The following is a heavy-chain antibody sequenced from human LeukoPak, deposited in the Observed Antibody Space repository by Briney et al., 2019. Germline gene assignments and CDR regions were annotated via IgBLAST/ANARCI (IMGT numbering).Heavy chain of an antibody. CDR2: ISSSSSYI. Sequence: GGSLRLSCAASGFTFSSYSMNWVRQAPGKGLEWVSSISSSSSYIYYADSVKGRFTISRDNAKNSLYLQMNSLRAEDTAVYYCARRQGSSWGADFDYWGQGTLVTVSS. CDR3: ARRQGSSWGADFDY. D-gene: IGHD6-13*01. CDR1: GFTFSSYS. J-gene: IGHJ4*02. V-gene: IGHV3-21*01.